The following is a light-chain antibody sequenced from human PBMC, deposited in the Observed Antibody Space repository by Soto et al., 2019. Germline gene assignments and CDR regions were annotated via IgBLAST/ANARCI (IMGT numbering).Light chain of an antibody. J-gene: IGKJ1*01. V-gene: IGKV1-5*01. CDR1: QSIRGW. CDR3: HQYNSFSPWT. CDR2: DAS. Sequence: DIQMTQSPSTLSASVGDRVTITCRASQSIRGWLAWYQQKPGKAPNLLIYDASRLKSGVPSRFSGRGSWTEFTLTIISMQHDDVATYYCHQYNSFSPWTFGQGTKVEVK.